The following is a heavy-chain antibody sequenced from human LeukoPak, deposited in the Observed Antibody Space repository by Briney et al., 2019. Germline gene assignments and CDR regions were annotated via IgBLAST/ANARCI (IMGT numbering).Heavy chain of an antibody. V-gene: IGHV3-21*04. Sequence: PGGSLRLSCVASGFTFSNYGMDWVRQAPGKGLEWVSSISSSSSYIYYADSVKGRFTISRDNAKNSLYLQMNSLRAEDTAVYYCAKDMGDADYWGQGTLVTVSS. CDR3: AKDMGDADY. CDR2: ISSSSSYI. D-gene: IGHD1-26*01. CDR1: GFTFSNYG. J-gene: IGHJ4*02.